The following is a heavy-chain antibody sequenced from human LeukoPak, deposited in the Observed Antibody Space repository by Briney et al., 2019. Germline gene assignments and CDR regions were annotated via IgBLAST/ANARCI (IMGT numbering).Heavy chain of an antibody. CDR3: ARVTRKGGGAGI. Sequence: ASVQVSCKASGYTFTSYDINWVRQATGQGLEWMGWMNPNSGNTGYAQKFQGRVTMTRNTSISTAYMELSSLRSEDTAVYYCARVTRKGGGAGIWGQGTMVTVSS. CDR2: MNPNSGNT. V-gene: IGHV1-8*01. CDR1: GYTFTSYD. J-gene: IGHJ3*02. D-gene: IGHD4-23*01.